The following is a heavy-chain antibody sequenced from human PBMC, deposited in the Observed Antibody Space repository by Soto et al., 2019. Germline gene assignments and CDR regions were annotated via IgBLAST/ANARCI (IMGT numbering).Heavy chain of an antibody. CDR2: INHSGST. CDR1: GGSFSGYY. J-gene: IGHJ4*02. CDR3: ARDKITGLFDY. V-gene: IGHV4-34*01. Sequence: QVQLQQWGAGLLKPSETLSLTCAVYGGSFSGYYWTWLRQPPGTGLEWNGEINHSGSTNYNPSLKSRVTISVDTSKNQFSLKLTSVTAADTAVYCCARDKITGLFDYWGQGTLVTVSS. D-gene: IGHD2-8*02.